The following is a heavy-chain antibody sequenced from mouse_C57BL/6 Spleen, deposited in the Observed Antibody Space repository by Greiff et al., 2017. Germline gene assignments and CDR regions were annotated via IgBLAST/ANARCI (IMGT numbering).Heavy chain of an antibody. CDR3: ARTLGRYWYFDV. CDR1: GYTFTSYW. CDR2: IHPNSGST. V-gene: IGHV1-64*01. Sequence: QVQLKQPGAELVKPGASVKLSCKASGYTFTSYWMHWVKQRPGQGLEWIGMIHPNSGSTNYNEKFKSKATLTVDKSSSTAYMQLSSLTSEDSAVYYCARTLGRYWYFDVWGTGTTVTVSS. J-gene: IGHJ1*03. D-gene: IGHD4-1*01.